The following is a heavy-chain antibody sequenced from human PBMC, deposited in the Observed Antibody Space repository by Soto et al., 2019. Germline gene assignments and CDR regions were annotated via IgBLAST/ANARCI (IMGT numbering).Heavy chain of an antibody. J-gene: IGHJ4*02. V-gene: IGHV3-11*01. Sequence: LRLSCAASGFTFSDYYMSWVRQAPGKGLEWVSYISGGGGSTIQYADSVKGRFTISRDNAKNSLYLQMNSPRVADTAVYYCARVRGYYDSSGFDYWGQGTPVTVSS. CDR1: GFTFSDYY. CDR3: ARVRGYYDSSGFDY. CDR2: ISGGGGSTI. D-gene: IGHD3-22*01.